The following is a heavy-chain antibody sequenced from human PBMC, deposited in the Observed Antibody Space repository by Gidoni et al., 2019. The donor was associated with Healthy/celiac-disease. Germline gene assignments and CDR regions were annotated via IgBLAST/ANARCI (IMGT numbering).Heavy chain of an antibody. V-gene: IGHV2-70*15. CDR2: IDWDDDK. Sequence: QVTLRESGPALVKPTQTLTLTCTFSGFSLSTSGMCVSWIRQPPGKALEWLARIDWDDDKYYRTSLKTRLTISKDTSKNQVVLTMTNMDPVDTATYYCARSSPSSDYYYGMDVWGQGTTVTVSS. J-gene: IGHJ6*02. CDR1: GFSLSTSGMC. CDR3: ARSSPSSDYYYGMDV.